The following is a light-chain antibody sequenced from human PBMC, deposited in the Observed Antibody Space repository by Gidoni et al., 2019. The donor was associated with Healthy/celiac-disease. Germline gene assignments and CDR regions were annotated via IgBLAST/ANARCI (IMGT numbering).Light chain of an antibody. V-gene: IGKV1-8*01. CDR1: QGISSY. CDR2: AAS. CDR3: QQYYSYPWT. J-gene: IGKJ1*01. Sequence: AIRMTQSPSSLSAATGDRVTITCRASQGISSYLAWYQQKPGKAPKLLIYAASTLQSGVPSRFSGSGSGTYFTLTISCLQYEDFATYYCQQYYSYPWTFGQGTKVEIK.